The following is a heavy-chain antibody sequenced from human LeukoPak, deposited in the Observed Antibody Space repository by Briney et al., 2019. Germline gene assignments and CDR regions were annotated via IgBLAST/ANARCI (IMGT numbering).Heavy chain of an antibody. J-gene: IGHJ3*02. CDR3: ARDRSLQPVADAFDI. D-gene: IGHD2-2*01. CDR1: GFTFSSYW. Sequence: GGSLRLSCAASGFTFSSYWMTWVRQAPGKGLEWVANIKQDGSEKYYVDSVKGRFTISRDNAKNSLYLQMNSLRAEDTAVYYCARDRSLQPVADAFDIWGQGTMVTVSS. CDR2: IKQDGSEK. V-gene: IGHV3-7*01.